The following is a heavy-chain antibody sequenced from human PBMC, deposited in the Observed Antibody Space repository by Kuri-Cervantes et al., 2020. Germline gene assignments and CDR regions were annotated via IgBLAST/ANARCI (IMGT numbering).Heavy chain of an antibody. CDR3: AKEYYYDSSGYSYFDY. V-gene: IGHV3-21*01. Sequence: GESLKISCGASGFTLSTYWMTWVRQGPGQGLEWVSSLGSDGIAVYYADSVRGRFSVSRDNSKNTLYLQMNSLRAEDTAVYYCAKEYYYDSSGYSYFDYWGQGTLVTVSS. CDR2: LGSDGIAV. CDR1: GFTLSTYW. J-gene: IGHJ4*02. D-gene: IGHD3-22*01.